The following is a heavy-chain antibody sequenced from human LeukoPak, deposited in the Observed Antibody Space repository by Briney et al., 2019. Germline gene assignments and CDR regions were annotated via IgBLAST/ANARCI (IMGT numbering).Heavy chain of an antibody. J-gene: IGHJ4*02. CDR1: GFTFSAYW. CDR2: ISSEGSSI. V-gene: IGHV3-74*01. CDR3: ARDLDY. Sequence: GGSLRLSCAASGFTFSAYWMHWVRQAPGKGLVWVSRISSEGSSISYADSVKGRFTISRDNSKNTLYLQMNSLRAEDTAVYYCARDLDYWGQGTLVTVSS.